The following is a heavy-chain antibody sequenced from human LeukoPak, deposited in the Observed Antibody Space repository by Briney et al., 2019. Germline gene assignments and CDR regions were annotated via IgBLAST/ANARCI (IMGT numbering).Heavy chain of an antibody. V-gene: IGHV3-23*01. CDR3: AKDRGPLTEYFQH. Sequence: GGSLRLSCAASGFSFSSYSMNWVRQAPGKGLEWVSAISGSGGSTYYADSVKGRFTISRDNSKNTLYLQMNSLRAEDTAVYYCAKDRGPLTEYFQHWGQGTLVTVSS. CDR1: GFSFSSYS. CDR2: ISGSGGST. D-gene: IGHD1-26*01. J-gene: IGHJ1*01.